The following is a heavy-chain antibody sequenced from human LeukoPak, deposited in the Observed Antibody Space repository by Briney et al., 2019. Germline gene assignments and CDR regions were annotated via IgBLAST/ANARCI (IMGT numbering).Heavy chain of an antibody. V-gene: IGHV1-69*13. CDR2: IIPIFGTA. CDR3: ASGGVVKGAAFDI. D-gene: IGHD3-3*01. CDR1: EGTFSSYA. J-gene: IGHJ3*02. Sequence: VASVKVSCKASEGTFSSYAISWVRQAPGQGLEWMGGIIPIFGTANYAQKFQGRVTITADESTSTAYMELSSLRSEDTAVYYCASGGVVKGAAFDIWGQGTMVTVSS.